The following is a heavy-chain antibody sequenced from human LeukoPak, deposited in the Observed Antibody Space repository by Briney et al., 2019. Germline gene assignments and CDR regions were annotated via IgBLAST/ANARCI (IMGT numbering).Heavy chain of an antibody. CDR2: ISGSGGST. CDR3: AKVKGIAAAGGDY. CDR1: GFTFSSYA. V-gene: IGHV3-23*01. D-gene: IGHD6-13*01. J-gene: IGHJ4*02. Sequence: PGRSLRLSCAASGFTFSSYAMSWVRQAPGKGLEWVSDISGSGGSTYYADSVKGRFTISRDNSKNTLYLQMNSLRAEDTAVYYCAKVKGIAAAGGDYWGQGTLVTVSS.